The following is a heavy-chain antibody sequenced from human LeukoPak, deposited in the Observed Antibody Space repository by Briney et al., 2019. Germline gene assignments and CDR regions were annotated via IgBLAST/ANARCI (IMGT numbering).Heavy chain of an antibody. CDR1: GFTFSSYS. J-gene: IGHJ4*02. Sequence: GGSLRLSCAASGFTFSSYSMNWVRQAPGKGLEWVSYISSSSSTIYYADSVKGRFTISRDNAKNSLYLQMNSLRAEDTAVYYCARDTAMVRGVIIPPYRGQGTLVTVSS. CDR2: ISSSSSTI. V-gene: IGHV3-48*01. D-gene: IGHD3-10*01. CDR3: ARDTAMVRGVIIPPY.